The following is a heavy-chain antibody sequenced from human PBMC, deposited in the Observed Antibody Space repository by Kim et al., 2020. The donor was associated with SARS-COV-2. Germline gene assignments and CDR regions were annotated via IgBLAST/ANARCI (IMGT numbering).Heavy chain of an antibody. CDR1: TGSFSGYY. CDR3: TRFLWNDDNY. Sequence: SETLSLTCAVYTGSFSGYYWTWIRQPPGKGLEWIGEISHSGSTNYNPFLKSRVTMSVDTSKNQFSLKLSSVTAADAGVYYCTRFLWNDDNYWGQGTLVTV. CDR2: ISHSGST. J-gene: IGHJ4*02. V-gene: IGHV4-34*01. D-gene: IGHD1-1*01.